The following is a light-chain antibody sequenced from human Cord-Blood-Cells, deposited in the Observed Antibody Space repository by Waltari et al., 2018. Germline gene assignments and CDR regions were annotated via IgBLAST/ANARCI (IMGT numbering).Light chain of an antibody. CDR3: QQSYSTPFT. CDR1: QSFSSY. Sequence: DIQMTKSPSSLSESVGDRVTITFRLSQSFSSYLNWYQQKPGKDPKLLICAASSLQSGVPSRFSGSGSRTDFTLAISSLQPEDFATYYCQQSYSTPFTFGPGTKVDIK. V-gene: IGKV1-39*01. J-gene: IGKJ3*01. CDR2: AAS.